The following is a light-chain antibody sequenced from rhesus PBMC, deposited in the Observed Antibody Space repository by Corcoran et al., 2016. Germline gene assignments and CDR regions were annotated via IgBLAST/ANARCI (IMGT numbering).Light chain of an antibody. CDR3: QHSYGTPYS. CDR2: KTS. V-gene: IGKV1-74*01. J-gene: IGKJ2*01. Sequence: DIQLTQSPSSLSASVGDRVTITCRASENLNNYLHWYQQKPGKAPKLLISKTSTLQSGAPSRFSGSGSGTDYTFTISSLQPEDFATYYCQHSYGTPYSFGQGTKVEIK. CDR1: ENLNNY.